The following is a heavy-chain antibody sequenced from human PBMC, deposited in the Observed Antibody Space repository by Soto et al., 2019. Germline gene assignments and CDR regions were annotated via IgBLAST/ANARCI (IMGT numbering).Heavy chain of an antibody. CDR2: INTYNGNT. D-gene: IGHD6-13*01. Sequence: ASVKVSCKASGYTFTSYGISWVRQAPGQGLGWMGWINTYNGNTNFAQRLQGRVTMTTEASTSTAYMELRSLRSDDTAVYYCARGSSPVDFDYWGQGTLVTVSS. CDR3: ARGSSPVDFDY. CDR1: GYTFTSYG. V-gene: IGHV1-18*01. J-gene: IGHJ4*02.